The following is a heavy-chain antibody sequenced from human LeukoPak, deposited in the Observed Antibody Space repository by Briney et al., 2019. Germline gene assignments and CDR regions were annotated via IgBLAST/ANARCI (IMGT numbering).Heavy chain of an antibody. D-gene: IGHD4-17*01. CDR2: IIPIFGTA. CDR1: GGTFSSYA. V-gene: IGHV1-69*13. J-gene: IGHJ4*02. Sequence: SVKVSCKASGGTFSSYAISWVRQAPGQGIEWMGGIIPIFGTANYAQKFQGRVTITADESTSTAYMELSSLRSEDTAVYYCARGGVGVTTENFDYWGQGTLVTVSS. CDR3: ARGGVGVTTENFDY.